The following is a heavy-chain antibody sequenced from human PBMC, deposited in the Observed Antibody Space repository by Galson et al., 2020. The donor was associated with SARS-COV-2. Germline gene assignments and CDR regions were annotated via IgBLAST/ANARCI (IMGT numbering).Heavy chain of an antibody. CDR3: ARDHPVVFGVEPFYFDY. V-gene: IGHV1-46*01. J-gene: IGHJ4*02. CDR1: GYTFSSNY. CDR2: INPSGGGT. D-gene: IGHD3-3*01. Sequence: ASVKVSCKASGYTFSSNYIHWVRQAPGQGLEWMGRINPSGGGTKYAQKFQGRVTMTRDTSTSTLYMELSSLRSDDTAVFYCARDHPVVFGVEPFYFDYWGQGTLITVSS.